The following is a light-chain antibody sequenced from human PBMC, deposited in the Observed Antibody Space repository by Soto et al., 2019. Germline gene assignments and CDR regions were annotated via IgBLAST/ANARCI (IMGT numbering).Light chain of an antibody. J-gene: IGLJ2*01. V-gene: IGLV1-40*01. CDR1: SSNIGAGYG. Sequence: QSVLTQPPSVSGAPGQRVTISCTGSSSNIGAGYGVHWYQRLPGAAPKLLIYGNKNRPSGVPDRFSGSKSGTSASLFITDLQTEDEADYYCQSYDTRLSGPVVFGGGTKLTVL. CDR2: GNK. CDR3: QSYDTRLSGPVV.